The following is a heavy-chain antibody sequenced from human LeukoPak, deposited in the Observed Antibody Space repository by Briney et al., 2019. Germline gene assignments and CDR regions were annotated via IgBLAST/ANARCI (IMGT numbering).Heavy chain of an antibody. Sequence: GGSLRLSCTASGFTFGDYAMSWVRQAPGKGLEWVGFIRSKAYGGTTEYAASVKGRFTISRDDSKSIAYLQMNSLKTEDTAVYYCTRAYNSSGYYRYFDYWGQGTLVTVSS. CDR2: IRSKAYGGTT. V-gene: IGHV3-49*04. J-gene: IGHJ4*02. CDR1: GFTFGDYA. D-gene: IGHD3-22*01. CDR3: TRAYNSSGYYRYFDY.